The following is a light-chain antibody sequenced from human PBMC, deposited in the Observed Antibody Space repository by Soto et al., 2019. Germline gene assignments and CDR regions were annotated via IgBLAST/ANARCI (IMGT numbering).Light chain of an antibody. Sequence: DIQMTQSPSTLSASVGDRVTITCRASQSISSWLAWYQQKPGKAPKLLIYDATSLESRVTSRFSGSGSGTKFTLTISSLHPDDFATHYCQQYNSYSALAFGVGTKVEIK. V-gene: IGKV1-5*01. CDR1: QSISSW. CDR3: QQYNSYSALA. CDR2: DAT. J-gene: IGKJ4*01.